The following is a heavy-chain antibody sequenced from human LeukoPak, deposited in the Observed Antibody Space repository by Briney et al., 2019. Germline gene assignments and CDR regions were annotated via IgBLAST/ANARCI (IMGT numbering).Heavy chain of an antibody. J-gene: IGHJ4*02. Sequence: ASVKVSCKASGYTFTGYYIHWMRQAPGQGLEWMGRINPNNGGTNYAQKFQGRVTMTRDTSISTAYMELSSLRSDDTAVYYCARDSTGLDLDYWGQGTLVTVSS. CDR2: INPNNGGT. CDR1: GYTFTGYY. CDR3: ARDSTGLDLDY. V-gene: IGHV1-2*06. D-gene: IGHD1-14*01.